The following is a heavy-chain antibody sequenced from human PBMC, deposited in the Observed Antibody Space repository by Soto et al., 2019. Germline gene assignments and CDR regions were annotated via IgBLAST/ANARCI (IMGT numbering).Heavy chain of an antibody. CDR3: ARWTRMATSYYCYYGMDV. V-gene: IGHV3-48*03. J-gene: IGHJ6*02. CDR2: ISSSGSTI. D-gene: IGHD5-12*01. CDR1: GFTFSSYE. Sequence: EVQLVESGGGLVQPGGSLRLSCAASGFTFSSYEMNWVRQAPGKGLEWVSYISSSGSTIYYADSVKGRFTISRDNAKNSLYLQMNSLRAEDTAVYYCARWTRMATSYYCYYGMDVWGQGTTVTVSS.